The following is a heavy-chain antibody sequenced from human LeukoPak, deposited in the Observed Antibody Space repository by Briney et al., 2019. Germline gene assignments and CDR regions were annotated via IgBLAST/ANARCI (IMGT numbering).Heavy chain of an antibody. D-gene: IGHD6-19*01. Sequence: GGSLRLSCAASGFPFSTYSMNWVRQAPGKGLEWVSSISSSSTYMYYADSVKGRFTISRDNANNSLYLQMNSLRVEDTAVYYCAREGDGSGWYNWGQGTLVTVSS. J-gene: IGHJ4*02. CDR3: AREGDGSGWYN. CDR2: ISSSSTYM. CDR1: GFPFSTYS. V-gene: IGHV3-21*01.